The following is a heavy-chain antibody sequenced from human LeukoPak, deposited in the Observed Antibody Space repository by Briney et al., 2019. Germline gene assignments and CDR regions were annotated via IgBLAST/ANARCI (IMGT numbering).Heavy chain of an antibody. CDR2: ISHDGSEK. Sequence: GGSLRLSRAASGFTFSSYWMSWVRQAPGKGLEWVGQISHDGSEKYYVDSVRGRFTFSRDNAKNSLYLQMNSLRAEDTAVYYCASRSYGWGQGTLVTVSS. J-gene: IGHJ4*02. D-gene: IGHD3-10*01. CDR1: GFTFSSYW. CDR3: ASRSYG. V-gene: IGHV3-7*01.